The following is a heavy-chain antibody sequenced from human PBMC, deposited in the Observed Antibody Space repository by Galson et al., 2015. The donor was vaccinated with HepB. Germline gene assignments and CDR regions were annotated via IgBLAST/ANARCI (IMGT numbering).Heavy chain of an antibody. CDR1: GFTFGDYT. Sequence: SLRLSCAASGFTFGDYTMSWFRQAPGKGLEWVGSIRSKAYGGTTEYVASVKRRFTISRHDSKSIAYLQINSLETEDTAVYYCTGDRKGGYGPFDYWGQGTLVTVS. CDR3: TGDRKGGYGPFDY. CDR2: IRSKAYGGTT. J-gene: IGHJ4*02. V-gene: IGHV3-49*03. D-gene: IGHD5-12*01.